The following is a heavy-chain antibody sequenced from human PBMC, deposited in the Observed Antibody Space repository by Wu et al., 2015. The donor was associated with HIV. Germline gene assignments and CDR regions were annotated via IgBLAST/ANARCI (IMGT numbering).Heavy chain of an antibody. V-gene: IGHV1-2*02. CDR3: ARDQRITIFGVVIGFDP. CDR2: INPNSGGT. CDR1: GYTFTGYY. Sequence: QLVQSGAEVKKPGASVKVSCKASGYTFTGYYMHWVRQAPGQGLEWMGWINPNSGGTNYAQKFQGRVTMTRDTSISTAYMELSRLRSDDTAVYYCARDQRITIFGVVIGFDPWGQGTLVTVSS. J-gene: IGHJ5*02. D-gene: IGHD3-3*01.